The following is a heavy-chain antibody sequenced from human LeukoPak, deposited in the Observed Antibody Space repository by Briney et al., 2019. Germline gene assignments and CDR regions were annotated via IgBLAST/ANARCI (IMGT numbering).Heavy chain of an antibody. CDR2: IYYTGST. CDR1: GGSISNDY. V-gene: IGHV4-59*08. CDR3: ARHRTGGSGYYEH. D-gene: IGHD3-22*01. J-gene: IGHJ4*02. Sequence: PSETLSLTCTVSGGSISNDYWSWVRQPPGKGLEWIGYIYYTGSTNYNPSLKRRVTISVDTSKNQLSLKLSSVTAADTAVYYCARHRTGGSGYYEHWGQGTLVTVSS.